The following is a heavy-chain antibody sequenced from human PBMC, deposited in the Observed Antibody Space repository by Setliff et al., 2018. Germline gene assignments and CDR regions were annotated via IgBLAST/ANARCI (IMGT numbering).Heavy chain of an antibody. V-gene: IGHV4-30-4*08. J-gene: IGHJ6*02. CDR1: GGSISSGDYY. CDR2: IYYSGST. D-gene: IGHD2-21*01. CDR3: ARGGEGALGIPYYGMDV. Sequence: SETLSLTCTVSGGSISSGDYYWSWIRQPPGKGLEWIGYIYYSGSTYYNPSLKSRVTISVDTSKNQFSLKLSSVTAADTAVYYCARGGEGALGIPYYGMDVWGQGTTGTV.